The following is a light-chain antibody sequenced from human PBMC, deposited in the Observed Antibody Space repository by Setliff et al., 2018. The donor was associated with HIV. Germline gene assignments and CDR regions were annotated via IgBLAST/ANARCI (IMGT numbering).Light chain of an antibody. CDR3: CSYTSRNTDV. CDR1: SSDVGAYNY. J-gene: IGLJ1*01. CDR2: EVS. Sequence: QAALAQPASVSGSPGQSITISCTGTSSDVGAYNYVSWYQQYPGKAPKLMIYEVSNRPSGFSNRFSGSKSGNTASLTISGLQAEDEADYYCCSYTSRNTDVFGTGTKVPS. V-gene: IGLV2-14*01.